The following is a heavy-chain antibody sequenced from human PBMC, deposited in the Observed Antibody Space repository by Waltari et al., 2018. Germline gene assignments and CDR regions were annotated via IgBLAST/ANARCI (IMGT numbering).Heavy chain of an antibody. D-gene: IGHD3-22*01. CDR3: ARDGPVYYDSSGYYGY. CDR2: IIPSFGTA. V-gene: IGHV1-69*14. CDR1: GGTFSSYA. Sequence: QVQLVQSGAEVKKPGSSVKVSCKASGGTFSSYAISWVRQAPGQGLEWMGGIIPSFGTANYAQKFQGRVTITADKSTSTAYMELSSLRSEDTAVYYCARDGPVYYDSSGYYGYWGQGTLVTVSS. J-gene: IGHJ4*02.